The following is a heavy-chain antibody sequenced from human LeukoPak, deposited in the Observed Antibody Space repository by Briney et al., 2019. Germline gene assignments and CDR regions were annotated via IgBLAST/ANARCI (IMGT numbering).Heavy chain of an antibody. D-gene: IGHD6-13*01. CDR1: GFTVSSNY. CDR2: IYSGGST. V-gene: IGHV3-66*01. J-gene: IGHJ6*02. CDR3: ARDQGAAAAGTYYYYYGMDV. Sequence: PGGSLRLSCAASGFTVSSNYMSWVRQAPGEGLEWVSVIYSGGSTYYADSVKGRFTISRDNSKNTLYLQMNSLRAEDTAVYYCARDQGAAAAGTYYYYYGMDVWGQGTTATVSS.